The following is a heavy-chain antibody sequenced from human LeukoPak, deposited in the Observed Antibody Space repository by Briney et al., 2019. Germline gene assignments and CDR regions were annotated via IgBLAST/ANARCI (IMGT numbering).Heavy chain of an antibody. J-gene: IGHJ3*02. Sequence: SETLSPTCTVSGGSFSRSSNYWGWIRQPPGKGLEWIGNIYYSGGTDYNPSLKSRVTISVDTSKHQFSMKLKSVTAADTAVYFCARGRWLPNAFDIWGQGTMVTVFS. CDR3: ARGRWLPNAFDI. V-gene: IGHV4-39*07. D-gene: IGHD5-24*01. CDR1: GGSFSRSSNY. CDR2: IYYSGGT.